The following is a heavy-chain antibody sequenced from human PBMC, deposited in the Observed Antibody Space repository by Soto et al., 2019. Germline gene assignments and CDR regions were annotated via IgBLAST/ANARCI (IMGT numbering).Heavy chain of an antibody. CDR1: GGSISSGGYY. V-gene: IGHV4-31*03. D-gene: IGHD5-18*01. Sequence: SETLSLTCTVSGGSISSGGYYWSWIRQHPGKGLEWIGYIYYSGSTYYNPSLKSRVTISVDTSKNQFSLKLSSVTAADTAVYYCARDTAMVSYYYMDVWGKGTTVTVSS. CDR3: ARDTAMVSYYYMDV. J-gene: IGHJ6*03. CDR2: IYYSGST.